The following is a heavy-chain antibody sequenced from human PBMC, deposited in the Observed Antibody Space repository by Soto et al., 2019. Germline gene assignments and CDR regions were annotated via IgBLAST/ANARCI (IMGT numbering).Heavy chain of an antibody. Sequence: QVQLLESGGGVVQPGRSLRLSCAASGFTFSSYGMHWVRQAPGKGLERVAGITYDGSNKYYADSVKGRFTISRDNSKNTLYLQMNSLRAEDTAVYYCAKDIGEYGDLPYYFDYWGQGTLVTVSS. CDR2: ITYDGSNK. D-gene: IGHD3-10*01. CDR1: GFTFSSYG. V-gene: IGHV3-30*18. CDR3: AKDIGEYGDLPYYFDY. J-gene: IGHJ4*02.